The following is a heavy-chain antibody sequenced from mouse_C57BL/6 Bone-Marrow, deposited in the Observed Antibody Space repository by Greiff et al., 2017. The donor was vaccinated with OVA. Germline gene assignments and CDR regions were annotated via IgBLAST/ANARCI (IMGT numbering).Heavy chain of an antibody. CDR1: GYSITSDY. Sequence: EVKLMESGPGLAKPSQTLSLTCSVTGYSITSDYWNWIRKFPGNKLEYMGYISYSGSTYYNPSLKSRISITRDTSKNQYYLQLNSVTTEDTATYYCERYYGSSYGAMDYWGQGTSVTVSS. D-gene: IGHD1-1*01. J-gene: IGHJ4*01. CDR2: ISYSGST. CDR3: ERYYGSSYGAMDY. V-gene: IGHV3-8*01.